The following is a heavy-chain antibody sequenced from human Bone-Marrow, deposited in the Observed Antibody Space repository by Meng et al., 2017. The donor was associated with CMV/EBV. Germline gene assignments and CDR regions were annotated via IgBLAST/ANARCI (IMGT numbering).Heavy chain of an antibody. J-gene: IGHJ4*02. CDR1: GFIFSSYG. CDR2: IRYDGGDK. CDR3: ARDSSPCY. Sequence: GESLKISCAASGFIFSSYGMHWVRQAPGKGLEWVAFIRYDGGDKYYADSVKGRFTISRDNSKNTLCLQMNSLRAEDTAVYYCARDSSPCYWGQGTLVTVSS. V-gene: IGHV3-30*02. D-gene: IGHD6-13*01.